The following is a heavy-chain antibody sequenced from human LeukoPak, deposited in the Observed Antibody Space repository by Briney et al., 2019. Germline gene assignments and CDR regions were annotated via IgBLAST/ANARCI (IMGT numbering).Heavy chain of an antibody. J-gene: IGHJ5*02. CDR2: INPNSGGT. D-gene: IGHD4-17*01. V-gene: IGHV1-2*02. CDR1: GYTFADYY. Sequence: GASVKVSCKASGYTFADYYMHWVRQAPGQGLEWMGWINPNSGGTNSAQKFQGRVTMTRDTSISTAYMELIRLSSDDTAVYYCARDLGYGDSSRWFDPWGQGTLVTVSS. CDR3: ARDLGYGDSSRWFDP.